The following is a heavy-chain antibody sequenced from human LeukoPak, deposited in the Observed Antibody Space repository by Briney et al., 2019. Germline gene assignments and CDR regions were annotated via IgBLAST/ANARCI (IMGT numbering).Heavy chain of an antibody. Sequence: SETLSLTCTVSGDSVSSAYYYWSWIRQPPGKGLEWIGYIYYSGSTNYNPSLKSRVTISVDTSKNQFSLKLSSVTAADTAVYYCARDGVTREMGYYYYYGMDVWGQGTTVTVSS. CDR2: IYYSGST. D-gene: IGHD5-24*01. CDR3: ARDGVTREMGYYYYYGMDV. J-gene: IGHJ6*02. V-gene: IGHV4-61*01. CDR1: GDSVSSAYYY.